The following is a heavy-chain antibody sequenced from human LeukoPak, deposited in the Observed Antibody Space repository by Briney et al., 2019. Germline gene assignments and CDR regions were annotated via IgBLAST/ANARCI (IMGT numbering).Heavy chain of an antibody. D-gene: IGHD3-10*01. CDR2: IYYSGST. Sequence: SETLSLTCTVSGGSISSSSYYWGWIRQPPGKGLEWIGSIYYSGSTYYNPSLKSRVTISVGTSKNQFSLKLSSVTAADTAVYYCARVNMVRGVIITFDYWGQGTLVTVSS. J-gene: IGHJ4*02. CDR3: ARVNMVRGVIITFDY. V-gene: IGHV4-39*07. CDR1: GGSISSSSYY.